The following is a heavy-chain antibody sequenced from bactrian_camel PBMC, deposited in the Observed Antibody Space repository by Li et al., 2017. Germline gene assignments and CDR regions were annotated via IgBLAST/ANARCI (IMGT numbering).Heavy chain of an antibody. V-gene: IGHV3S55*01. CDR1: PVTFGDPQ. Sequence: VLLVESGGGSVQAGGSLRLSCPIVPVTFGDPQMGWYRQDQGPGNECEKVSTISSEGRTYYVDSVKGRLTISQDNINPKSTVYLQMNDLKPEDTAMYYCANGTNWDFGYWGQGTQVTVS. J-gene: IGHJ6*01. CDR3: ANGTNWDFGY. D-gene: IGHD1*01. CDR2: ISSEGRT.